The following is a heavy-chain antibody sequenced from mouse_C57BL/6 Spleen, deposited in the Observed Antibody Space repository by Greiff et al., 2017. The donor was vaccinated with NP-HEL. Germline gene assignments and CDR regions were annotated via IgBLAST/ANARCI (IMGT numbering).Heavy chain of an antibody. CDR1: GYAFSSSW. Sequence: QVQLQQSGPELVKPGASVKIPCKASGYAFSSSWMNWVKQRPGKGLEWIGRIYPGDGDTNYNGKFKGKATLTADKSSSTAYMQRSSLTSEDSAVYFCARGYYGSSDYWGQGTTLTVSS. CDR2: IYPGDGDT. V-gene: IGHV1-82*01. J-gene: IGHJ2*01. D-gene: IGHD1-1*01. CDR3: ARGYYGSSDY.